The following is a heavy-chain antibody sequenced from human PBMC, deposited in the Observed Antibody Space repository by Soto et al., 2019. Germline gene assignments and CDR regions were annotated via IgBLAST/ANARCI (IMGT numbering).Heavy chain of an antibody. CDR2: VSNEGSIQ. CDR3: AKEGGTLGTSASYGFDY. Sequence: QVQLVESGGGVVQPGGSLRLSCAASGFSFSSYGIHCVRQAPGRGLEWVAVVSNEGSIQYYADSVKGRFTISRDNSENTVFLQMNSLRSEDTAVYYCAKEGGTLGTSASYGFDYWGQGSRVTVSS. CDR1: GFSFSSYG. V-gene: IGHV3-30*18. D-gene: IGHD3-16*01. J-gene: IGHJ4*02.